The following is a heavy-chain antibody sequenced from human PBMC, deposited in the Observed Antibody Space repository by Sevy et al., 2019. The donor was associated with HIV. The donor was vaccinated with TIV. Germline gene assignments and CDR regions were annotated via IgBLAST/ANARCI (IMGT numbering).Heavy chain of an antibody. CDR3: ARHLRLLTFDY. J-gene: IGHJ4*02. CDR2: IDYSGST. V-gene: IGHV4-39*01. D-gene: IGHD3-22*01. Sequence: SETLSLTCTVSGGSISSSSYYWGWIRQPPGKGLGWIGSIDYSGSTYYNPSLKSRVTISVDTSKNQFSLKLSSVTAADTAVYYCARHLRLLTFDYWGQGTLVTVSS. CDR1: GGSISSSSYY.